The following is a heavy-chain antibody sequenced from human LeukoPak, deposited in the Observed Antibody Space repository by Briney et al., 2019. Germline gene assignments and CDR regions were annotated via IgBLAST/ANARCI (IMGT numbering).Heavy chain of an antibody. CDR3: AKGPRRLPAAISPFGY. CDR1: GFTFSSYA. J-gene: IGHJ4*02. Sequence: GRSLRPSCAASGFTFSSYAMHWVRQAPGKGLEWVAVISYDGSNKYYADSVKGRFTISRDNSKNTLYLQMNSLRAEDTAVYYCAKGPRRLPAAISPFGYWGQGTLVTVSS. V-gene: IGHV3-30-3*01. D-gene: IGHD2-2*01. CDR2: ISYDGSNK.